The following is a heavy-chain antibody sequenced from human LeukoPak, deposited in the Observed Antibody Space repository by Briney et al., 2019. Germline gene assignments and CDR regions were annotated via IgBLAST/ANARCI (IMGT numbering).Heavy chain of an antibody. V-gene: IGHV1-8*03. Sequence: WASVKVSCKASGYTFTSYDINWVRQAAGQGLEWMGWMNPNSGNTGYAQKFQGRVTITRNTSISTAYMELSSLRSEDTAVYYCATQGPLLRYFDYYFDYWGQGTLVTVSS. CDR3: ATQGPLLRYFDYYFDY. D-gene: IGHD3-9*01. CDR1: GYTFTSYD. J-gene: IGHJ4*02. CDR2: MNPNSGNT.